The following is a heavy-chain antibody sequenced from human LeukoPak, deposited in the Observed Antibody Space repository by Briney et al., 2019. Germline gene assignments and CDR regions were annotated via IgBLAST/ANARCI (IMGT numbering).Heavy chain of an antibody. D-gene: IGHD2-2*01. J-gene: IGHJ5*02. CDR1: GSTFSSYW. CDR2: IKQDGSEK. V-gene: IGHV3-7*01. Sequence: GGSLRLSCAASGSTFSSYWMSWVRQAPGKGLEWVANIKQDGSEKYYVDSVKGRFTISRDNAKNSLYLQMNSLRAEDTAVYYCAREDIVVVPAAIGWFDPWGQGTLVTVSS. CDR3: AREDIVVVPAAIGWFDP.